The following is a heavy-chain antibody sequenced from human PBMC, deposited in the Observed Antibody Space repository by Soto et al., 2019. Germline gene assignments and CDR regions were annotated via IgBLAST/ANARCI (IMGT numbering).Heavy chain of an antibody. V-gene: IGHV2-70*20. CDR3: ARIPPSGNPCFYYHGLDL. CDR2: IDWDDDK. Sequence: SGNSLGNPTQSGALTCRFSGCSLSSGGKWVSWVSQTPGKALEWLALIDWDDDKYYRPSLKTTLTLYKGTSQNQVVLTMTNLDPVDTATYYGARIPPSGNPCFYYHGLDLRGQG. CDR1: GCSLSSGGKW. J-gene: IGHJ6*02. D-gene: IGHD1-26*01.